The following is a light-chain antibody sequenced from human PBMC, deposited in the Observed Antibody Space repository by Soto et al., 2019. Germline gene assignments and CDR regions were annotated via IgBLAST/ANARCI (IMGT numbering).Light chain of an antibody. V-gene: IGLV2-14*01. J-gene: IGLJ1*01. CDR3: SSYTSSSSHV. CDR1: TSNVGGYNY. CDR2: DVS. Sequence: SVLTHPASGSASPGRSITISCTGSTSNVGGYNYVSWYQQHPGKAPKLMIYDVSNRPSGVSNRFSGSKSGNTASLTISGLQAEDEADYYCSSYTSSSSHVFGTGTKVTV.